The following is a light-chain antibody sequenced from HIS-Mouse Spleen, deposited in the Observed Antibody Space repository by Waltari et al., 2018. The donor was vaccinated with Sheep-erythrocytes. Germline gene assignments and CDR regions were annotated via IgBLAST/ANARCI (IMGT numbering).Light chain of an antibody. V-gene: IGLV2-23*03. CDR1: SSDVGSYNL. J-gene: IGLJ1*01. CDR2: KGS. CDR3: CSYAGSSTFV. Sequence: QSALTQPASVSGSPGQSIPISCTGTSSDVGSYNLVSWYQQPPGKAPKLMLYKGSKRPSGVSNRFSGSKSGNTASLTISGLQAEDEADYYCCSYAGSSTFVFGTGTKVTVL.